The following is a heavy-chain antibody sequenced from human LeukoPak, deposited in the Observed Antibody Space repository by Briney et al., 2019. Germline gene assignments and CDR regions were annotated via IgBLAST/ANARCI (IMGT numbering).Heavy chain of an antibody. CDR1: GDPISRGAYY. V-gene: IGHV4-31*03. CDR3: AREAWAGTLSGWFDP. CDR2: IFSSGST. Sequence: SQTLSLTCSVSGDPISRGAYYWSWVRQSPGKGLEWIGHIFSSGSTSYNPSLRSRVTVSFDTSKNQFFLNLNSVTAADSAVYYCAREAWAGTLSGWFDPWGQGTLVTVSS. J-gene: IGHJ5*02. D-gene: IGHD1-7*01.